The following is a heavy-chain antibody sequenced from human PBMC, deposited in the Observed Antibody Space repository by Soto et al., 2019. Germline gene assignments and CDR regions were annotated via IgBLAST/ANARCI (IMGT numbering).Heavy chain of an antibody. CDR2: IYYSGST. D-gene: IGHD2-21*01. CDR1: GGSIIDSGSFY. Sequence: SETLSLTCSVSGGSIIDSGSFYWNWIRQHPGKGLEWIGYIYYSGSTYYNRSLKSRATISLDTSKNQFSLKLTSVTAADTAIYYCARGEVVATNWFDPWGQGTLVTVSS. CDR3: ARGEVVATNWFDP. J-gene: IGHJ5*02. V-gene: IGHV4-31*03.